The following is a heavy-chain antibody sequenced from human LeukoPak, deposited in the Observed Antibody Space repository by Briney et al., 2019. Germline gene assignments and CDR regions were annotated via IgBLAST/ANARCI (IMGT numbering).Heavy chain of an antibody. CDR1: GFTFSSYG. J-gene: IGHJ4*02. Sequence: GRPLRPSCAASGFTFSSYGMHWVRQAPGKGREWGEVIWYDGSNKYYADSVKGRFTISRDNSKNTLYREMNSLRAEDTAVYYCARGDHDYGDYGGQGTLVTVPS. V-gene: IGHV3-33*01. CDR3: ARGDHDYGDY. CDR2: IWYDGSNK.